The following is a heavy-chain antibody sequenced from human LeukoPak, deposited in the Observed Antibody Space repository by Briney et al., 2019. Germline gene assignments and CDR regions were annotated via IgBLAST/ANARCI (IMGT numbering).Heavy chain of an antibody. J-gene: IGHJ5*02. V-gene: IGHV4-59*01. D-gene: IGHD5-12*01. CDR3: ARTEVATRPACWFDP. Sequence: SETLSLTCTVSGGSISSYYWSWIRQPPGKGLEWIGYIYYSESTNYNPSLKSRVTISVDTSKNQFSLKLSSVTAADTAVYYCARTEVATRPACWFDPWGQGTLVTVSS. CDR1: GGSISSYY. CDR2: IYYSEST.